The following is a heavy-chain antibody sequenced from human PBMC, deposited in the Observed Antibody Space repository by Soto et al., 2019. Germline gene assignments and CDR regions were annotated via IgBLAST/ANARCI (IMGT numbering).Heavy chain of an antibody. CDR1: GGSFSGYC. Sequence: SETLSLTCAVYGGSFSGYCWSWIRKPPGKGLEWIGEINHSGSTNYNPSLKSRVTISVDTSKNQFPLKLSSVTAADTAVYYCARGGFYDSSGVSALDIWGQGTMVTVSS. CDR3: ARGGFYDSSGVSALDI. D-gene: IGHD3-22*01. J-gene: IGHJ3*02. CDR2: INHSGST. V-gene: IGHV4-34*01.